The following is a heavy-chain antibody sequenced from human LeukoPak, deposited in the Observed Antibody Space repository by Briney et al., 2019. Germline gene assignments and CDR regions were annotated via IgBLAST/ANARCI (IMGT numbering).Heavy chain of an antibody. V-gene: IGHV4-34*01. J-gene: IGHJ4*02. CDR3: ARTGGSGSKFDY. Sequence: SETLSLTCAVYGGSFSGYYWSWIRQPPGKGLEWIGEINHSGSTNYNPSLKSRITISVDTSKNQFSLKLSPVTAADTAVYYCARTGGSGSKFDYWGQGTLVTVSS. CDR1: GGSFSGYY. CDR2: INHSGST. D-gene: IGHD3-10*01.